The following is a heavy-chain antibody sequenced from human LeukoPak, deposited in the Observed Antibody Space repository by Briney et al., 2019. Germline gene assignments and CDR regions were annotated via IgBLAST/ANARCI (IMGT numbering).Heavy chain of an antibody. D-gene: IGHD3-10*01. Sequence: GGSQRLSCAPPGFTFSSYSMNWVRQAPRKGLEWDSSISSSSSYIYYADSVKGRFTISRDNSKNALFLEMSSLGTEDTAVYFCVRAPGDYYHPFDYWGQGTLVTVSS. V-gene: IGHV3-21*01. CDR3: VRAPGDYYHPFDY. CDR2: ISSSSSYI. CDR1: GFTFSSYS. J-gene: IGHJ4*02.